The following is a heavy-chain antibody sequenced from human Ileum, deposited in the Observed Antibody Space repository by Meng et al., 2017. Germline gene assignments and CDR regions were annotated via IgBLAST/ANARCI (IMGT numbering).Heavy chain of an antibody. D-gene: IGHD5-24*01. Sequence: EVQLLGSEGDLAQPGGSLRLSCAASGFTFSTYAMSWVRQAPGKGPEWVSAISGDAKDTYYADSVKGRFTVSRDNFKNTVSLQMNSLRVEDAAIYYCVREATWAIFDYWGQGSLVTVSS. CDR3: VREATWAIFDY. CDR1: GFTFSTYA. J-gene: IGHJ4*02. V-gene: IGHV3-23*01. CDR2: ISGDAKDT.